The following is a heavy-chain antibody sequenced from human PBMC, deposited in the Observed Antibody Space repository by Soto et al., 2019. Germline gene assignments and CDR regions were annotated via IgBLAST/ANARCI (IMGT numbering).Heavy chain of an antibody. Sequence: PGGSLRLSCVASGFTFRSFVMAWVRQAPGRGLEWVSTISTVDSTHYADSVKGRFTISRDNSKNTLYLQLNSLRAEDTAVYYCGREPEVPGRGLDYWGQGTLVTVS. CDR1: GFTFRSFV. CDR3: GREPEVPGRGLDY. J-gene: IGHJ4*02. CDR2: ISTVDST. V-gene: IGHV3-23*01.